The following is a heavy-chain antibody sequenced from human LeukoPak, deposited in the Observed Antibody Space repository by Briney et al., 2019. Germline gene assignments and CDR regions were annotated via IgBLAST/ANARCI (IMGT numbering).Heavy chain of an antibody. D-gene: IGHD4-11*01. CDR2: ISGSDSNT. J-gene: IGHJ4*02. CDR3: ARTVRADY. V-gene: IGHV3-23*01. Sequence: GGSLRLSCAASGFTFSIYAMSWVRQAPGKGLEWVSVISGSDSNTYYADSVKGRFTISRDNSKNTVYLQMNSLSAEDTAVYYCARTVRADYWGRGTLVTVSS. CDR1: GFTFSIYA.